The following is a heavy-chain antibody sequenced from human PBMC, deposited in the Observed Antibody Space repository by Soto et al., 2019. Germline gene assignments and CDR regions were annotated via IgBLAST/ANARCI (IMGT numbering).Heavy chain of an antibody. CDR1: GGSISSSSFH. J-gene: IGHJ4*02. CDR2: IYYSGST. V-gene: IGHV4-39*07. Sequence: SETLSLTCTVSGGSISSSSFHWGWIRQPPGKGLEWIGSIYYSGSTYYSPSLKSRVTISVDTSKNQFSLKLSSVTAEDTAVYNCAREYYSGSSGYPGYWGQGTLVTVSS. CDR3: AREYYSGSSGYPGY. D-gene: IGHD3-22*01.